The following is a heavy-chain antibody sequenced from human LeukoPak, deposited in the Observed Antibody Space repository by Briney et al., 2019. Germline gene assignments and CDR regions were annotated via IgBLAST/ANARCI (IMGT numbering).Heavy chain of an antibody. Sequence: GASLQISCKGSGSSFASYWISWGRQLPGKGVEGMGRIDPSDSYTYYSPSFQGHVTISADKSISTAYLQWSSLKASDTAMYYCARPDCSGGNCYLLIYWGQGSLVTVSS. CDR2: IDPSDSYT. J-gene: IGHJ4*02. CDR3: ARPDCSGGNCYLLIY. V-gene: IGHV5-10-1*01. CDR1: GSSFASYW. D-gene: IGHD2-15*01.